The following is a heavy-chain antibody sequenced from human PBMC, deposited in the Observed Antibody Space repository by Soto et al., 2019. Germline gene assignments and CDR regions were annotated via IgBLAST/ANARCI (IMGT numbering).Heavy chain of an antibody. D-gene: IGHD1-1*01. V-gene: IGHV4-4*07. CDR1: GASVRSYH. CDR3: AKDRSTMRWFNP. Sequence: SETLSLTCAVSGASVRSYHWSWIRQAAGKGLEWIGRVQMSGTTNYNPSLKTRVTMSLDTSRNEVSLTMTSVTAADTAVYFCAKDRSTMRWFNPWGQGILVTVSS. J-gene: IGHJ5*02. CDR2: VQMSGTT.